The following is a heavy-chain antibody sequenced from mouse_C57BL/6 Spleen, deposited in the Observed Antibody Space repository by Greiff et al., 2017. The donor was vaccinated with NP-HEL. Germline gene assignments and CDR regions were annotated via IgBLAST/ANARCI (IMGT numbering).Heavy chain of an antibody. CDR3: ARQGTGWYFDV. D-gene: IGHD3-3*01. CDR2: ISNGGGST. V-gene: IGHV5-12*01. Sequence: EVHLVESGGGLVQPGGSLKLSCAASGFTFSDYYMYWVRQTPEKRLEWVAYISNGGGSTYYPDTVKGRFTISRDNAKNTLYLQMSRLKSEDTAMYYCARQGTGWYFDVWGTGTTVTVSS. J-gene: IGHJ1*03. CDR1: GFTFSDYY.